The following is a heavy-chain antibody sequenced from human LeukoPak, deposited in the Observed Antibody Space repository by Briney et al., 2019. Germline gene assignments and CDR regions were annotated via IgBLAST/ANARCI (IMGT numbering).Heavy chain of an antibody. D-gene: IGHD6-13*01. Sequence: PSETLSLTCTVSRGSISSYYWSWIPQPPGEGLEWIGYIYYSGSTNYNPSLKSRVTISVDTSKSQFSLKLASVTAADTAVYYCARGGSSSSLNHFDYWGQGTLVTVSS. CDR2: IYYSGST. CDR3: ARGGSSSSLNHFDY. V-gene: IGHV4-59*01. J-gene: IGHJ4*02. CDR1: RGSISSYY.